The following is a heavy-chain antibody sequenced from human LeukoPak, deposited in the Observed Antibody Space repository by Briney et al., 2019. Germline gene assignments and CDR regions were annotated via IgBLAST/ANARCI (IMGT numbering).Heavy chain of an antibody. J-gene: IGHJ6*02. V-gene: IGHV3-7*01. D-gene: IGHD5-12*01. CDR1: GFTFSNYW. Sequence: GGSLRLSCAASGFTFSNYWMSWVRQAPGKGLEWVANMKQDRSEKYYVDSVKGRFTISRDNAKNSLYLGMNSLRGEDTAVYYCARDGGGYDYFYYYGMDVWGQGTTVTVSS. CDR3: ARDGGGYDYFYYYGMDV. CDR2: MKQDRSEK.